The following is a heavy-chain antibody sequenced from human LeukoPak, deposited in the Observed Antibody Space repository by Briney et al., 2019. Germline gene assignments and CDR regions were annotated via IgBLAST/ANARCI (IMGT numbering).Heavy chain of an antibody. CDR2: IRYDGSNK. D-gene: IGHD6-13*01. V-gene: IGHV3-30*02. CDR1: GFTFSSYG. Sequence: GGSLRLSCAASGFTFSSYGMHWVRQAPGKGLEWVAFIRYDGSNKYYADSVKGRFTISRDSSKNMLYLQMNSLRAEDTAVYYCAKCSSSWYKGAFDIWGQGTMVTVSS. CDR3: AKCSSSWYKGAFDI. J-gene: IGHJ3*02.